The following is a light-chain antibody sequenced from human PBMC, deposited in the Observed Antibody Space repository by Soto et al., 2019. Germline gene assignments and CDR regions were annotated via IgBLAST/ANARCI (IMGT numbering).Light chain of an antibody. V-gene: IGKV3-11*01. CDR3: QQYNNWPHT. CDR2: DVS. Sequence: EFVLTQSPGTLSLSPGERATLSCRASQTVRNNYLAWYQQKPGQAPRLLIYDVSNRAAGIPARFSGSGSGTDFTLTISSLEPEDFAVYYCQQYNNWPHTFGQGTKVDIK. CDR1: QTVRNNY. J-gene: IGKJ2*01.